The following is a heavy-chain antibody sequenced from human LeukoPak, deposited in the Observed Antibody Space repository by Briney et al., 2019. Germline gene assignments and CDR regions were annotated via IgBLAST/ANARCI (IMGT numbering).Heavy chain of an antibody. D-gene: IGHD3-9*01. CDR1: AFTFSKYD. J-gene: IGHJ6*02. CDR3: AKGVGPLSYYGVDV. V-gene: IGHV3-30*18. Sequence: GGSLRLSCAISAFTFSKYDMNWVRQTPDKGLEWVAVIASHSRDAHYSDSAKGRFTISRDNSKNTLYLQMNSLRAEDTAVYYCAKGVGPLSYYGVDVWGQGTTVTVSS. CDR2: IASHSRDA.